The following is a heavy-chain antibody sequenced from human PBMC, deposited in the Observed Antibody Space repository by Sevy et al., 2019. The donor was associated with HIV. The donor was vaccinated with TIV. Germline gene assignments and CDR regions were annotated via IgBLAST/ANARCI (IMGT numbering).Heavy chain of an antibody. CDR1: GFTFSSYT. V-gene: IGHV3-48*01. D-gene: IGHD2-15*01. CDR3: ARDASPYCSGGRCYFDAFDI. J-gene: IGHJ3*02. CDR2: ISTTSIIT. Sequence: LSLTCAASGFTFSSYTMNWVRQAPGKGLEWVSYISTTSIITYYADSVRGRFTISRYNAKNSLYLQMNSLRAEDTAVYYCARDASPYCSGGRCYFDAFDICGQGTMVTVSS.